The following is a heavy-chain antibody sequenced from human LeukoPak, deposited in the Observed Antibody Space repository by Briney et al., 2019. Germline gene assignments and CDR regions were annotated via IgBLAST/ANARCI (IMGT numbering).Heavy chain of an antibody. CDR2: ISAYNGNT. D-gene: IGHD3-22*01. CDR1: AYTFTSYG. J-gene: IGHJ4*02. Sequence: ASVKVSCKASAYTFTSYGISWVRQAPGQGLEWMGWISAYNGNTNYAQKLQGRVTMTTDTSTSTAYMELRSLRSDDTAVYYCARDMSVVVISGTPFDYWGQGTLVTVSS. V-gene: IGHV1-18*01. CDR3: ARDMSVVVISGTPFDY.